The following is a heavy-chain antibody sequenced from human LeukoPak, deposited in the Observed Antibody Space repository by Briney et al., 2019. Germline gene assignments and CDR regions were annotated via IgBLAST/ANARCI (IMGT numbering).Heavy chain of an antibody. J-gene: IGHJ4*02. D-gene: IGHD5-24*01. CDR3: AGEMATTSLDAFDY. V-gene: IGHV3-30*04. CDR2: ISYDGSNK. CDR1: GFTFSSYA. Sequence: TGRSLRLSCAASGFTFSSYAMHWVRQAPGKGLEWVAVISYDGSNKYYADSVKGRFTISRDNSKNTLYLQMNSLRAEDTAVYYCAGEMATTSLDAFDYWGQGTLVTVSS.